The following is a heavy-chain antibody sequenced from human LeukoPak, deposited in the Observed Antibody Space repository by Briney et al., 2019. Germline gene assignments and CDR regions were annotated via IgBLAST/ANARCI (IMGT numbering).Heavy chain of an antibody. CDR1: GFTFSSYW. CDR2: INQDGSEK. Sequence: GGSLRLSCAASGFTFSSYWMTWVRQAPGKGLEWVANINQDGSEKYYVDSVKGRFTISRDNAKNSLYLQMNSLRAEDTAVYYCARDTVTDSIADYWGQGTLVTVSS. J-gene: IGHJ4*02. D-gene: IGHD4-17*01. V-gene: IGHV3-7*05. CDR3: ARDTVTDSIADY.